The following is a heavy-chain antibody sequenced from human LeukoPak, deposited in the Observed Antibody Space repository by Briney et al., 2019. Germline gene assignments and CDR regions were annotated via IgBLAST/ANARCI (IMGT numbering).Heavy chain of an antibody. D-gene: IGHD2-15*01. J-gene: IGHJ4*02. CDR3: ARAVLGGSYPIDY. Sequence: SETLSLTCTVSGGPISSGGYYWSWIRQHPGKGLEWIGYIYYSGSTYYNPSLKSRVTISVDTSKNQFSLKLSSVTAADTAVYYCARAVLGGSYPIDYWGQGTLVTVSS. V-gene: IGHV4-31*03. CDR1: GGPISSGGYY. CDR2: IYYSGST.